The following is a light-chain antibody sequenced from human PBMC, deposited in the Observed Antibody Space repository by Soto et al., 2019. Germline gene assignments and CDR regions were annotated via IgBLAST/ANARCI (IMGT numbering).Light chain of an antibody. Sequence: DIQMTQSPSSLSASVGDRITITCRASPGISNYLAWYQQKPGKVPKLLIYAASTLQSGVPSRFSGSGSGTDFTLTISSLQPEDVATYYCQQYNDGPWTFGPGNKVEIK. CDR1: PGISNY. CDR2: AAS. V-gene: IGKV1-27*01. CDR3: QQYNDGPWT. J-gene: IGKJ1*01.